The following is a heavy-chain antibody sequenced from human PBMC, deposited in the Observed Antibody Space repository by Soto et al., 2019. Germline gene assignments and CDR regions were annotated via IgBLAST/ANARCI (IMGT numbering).Heavy chain of an antibody. CDR1: GGSISSSNYY. Sequence: SETLSVTCTVSGGSISSSNYYWGWIRQPPGKGLEWIGSIYYSGSTYYNPSLKSRVTISVDTSKNQFSLKLSSGTAADTAVYYCACIFSGGYGYGFYYYGMDVWGQGTTVT. D-gene: IGHD5-18*01. CDR3: ACIFSGGYGYGFYYYGMDV. V-gene: IGHV4-39*01. J-gene: IGHJ6*02. CDR2: IYYSGST.